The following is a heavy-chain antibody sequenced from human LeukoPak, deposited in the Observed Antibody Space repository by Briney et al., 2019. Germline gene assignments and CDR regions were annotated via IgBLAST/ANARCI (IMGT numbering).Heavy chain of an antibody. J-gene: IGHJ4*02. CDR3: ARDKAGGYSSSWYGASFDY. V-gene: IGHV4-4*07. CDR1: GDSISSYY. Sequence: SETLSLTCTVSGDSISSYYWSWIRQPAGKGLEWIGRIYTSGSTNYNPSLKSRVTISVDTSKNQFSLKLSSVTAADTAVYYCARDKAGGYSSSWYGASFDYWGQGTLVTVSS. CDR2: IYTSGST. D-gene: IGHD6-13*01.